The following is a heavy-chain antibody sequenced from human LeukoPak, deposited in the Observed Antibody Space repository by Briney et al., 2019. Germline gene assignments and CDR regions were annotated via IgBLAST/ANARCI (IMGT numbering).Heavy chain of an antibody. D-gene: IGHD5-18*01. CDR1: GYTLTELS. Sequence: ASVKVSCKVSGYTLTELSMHWVRQAPGKRLEWMGGFDPEDGETIYAQKFQGRVTMTEDTSTGTAYMELSSLGSEDTAVYYCATALGYSYGFDYWGQGTLVTVSS. CDR2: FDPEDGET. CDR3: ATALGYSYGFDY. V-gene: IGHV1-24*01. J-gene: IGHJ4*02.